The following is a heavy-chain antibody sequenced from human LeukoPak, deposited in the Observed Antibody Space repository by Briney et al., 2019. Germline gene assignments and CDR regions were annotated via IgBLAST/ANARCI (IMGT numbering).Heavy chain of an antibody. CDR3: TTDRGIGVRPVFDS. Sequence: GGSLRLSCATSGITFNNAWMSWVRQAPGKGLEWVGRIKSKADGGTIDYAAPVKGRFTILRDDSRVMLYLQLNSLKIEGTAVYYCTTDRGIGVRPVFDSWGQGTLVTVSS. CDR2: IKSKADGGTI. V-gene: IGHV3-15*01. J-gene: IGHJ4*02. D-gene: IGHD6-6*01. CDR1: GITFNNAW.